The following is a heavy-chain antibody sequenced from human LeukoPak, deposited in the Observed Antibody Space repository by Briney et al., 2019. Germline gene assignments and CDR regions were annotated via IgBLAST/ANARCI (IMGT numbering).Heavy chain of an antibody. Sequence: GGSLRLSCAASGFTFNTYAMTWVRQAPGKGLEWVSSITASGGDTYYADSVKGRFTISRDNSKNTLYFQMNSRIAEDTAVYFCAAGDSSSKYYFDYWGQGTLVTVSS. CDR3: AAGDSSSKYYFDY. V-gene: IGHV3-23*01. CDR2: ITASGGDT. CDR1: GFTFNTYA. D-gene: IGHD6-6*01. J-gene: IGHJ4*02.